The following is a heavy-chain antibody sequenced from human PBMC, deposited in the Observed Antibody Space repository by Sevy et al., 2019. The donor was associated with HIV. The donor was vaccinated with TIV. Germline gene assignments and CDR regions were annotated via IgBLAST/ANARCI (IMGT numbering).Heavy chain of an antibody. CDR1: GFTFSDYD. CDR2: IGTSSVT. J-gene: IGHJ4*02. Sequence: GGCLRLSCSASGFTFSDYDMSCIRQAPGQGLEWTSHIGTSSVTNYPDSVKGRFTISRDNAKNSLYLQMNTLRVEDTALYYCARVLKRRRVAVGGTPDYWGQGTLVTVSS. CDR3: ARVLKRRRVAVGGTPDY. D-gene: IGHD6-19*01. V-gene: IGHV3-11*06.